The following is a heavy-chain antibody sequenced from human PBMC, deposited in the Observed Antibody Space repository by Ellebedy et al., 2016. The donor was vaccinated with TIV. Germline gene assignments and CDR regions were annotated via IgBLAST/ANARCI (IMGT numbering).Heavy chain of an antibody. J-gene: IGHJ4*02. CDR3: ARAPGAGSR. D-gene: IGHD3-10*01. CDR2: IGNKAYSYTT. CDR1: GFTFSDQY. V-gene: IGHV3-72*01. Sequence: GESLKISXAASGFTFSDQYLDWVRQAPGKGLEWVGRIGNKAYSYTTEYAASVRGRFTISRDDSTNSLYLQMNSLKTEDTAVYYCARAPGAGSRWGQGTLVTVSS.